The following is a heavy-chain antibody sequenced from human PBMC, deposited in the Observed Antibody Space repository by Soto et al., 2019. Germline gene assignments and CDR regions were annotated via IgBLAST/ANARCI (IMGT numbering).Heavy chain of an antibody. CDR3: ARDSAGYCSGGSCFNYFDY. CDR1: GGTFSSYA. Sequence: ASVKVSCKASGGTFSSYAISWVRQAPGQGLEWMGGIIPIFGTANYAQKFQGRVTITADESTSTAYMELSSLRSEDTAVYYCARDSAGYCSGGSCFNYFDYWGQGTLVTVS. CDR2: IIPIFGTA. V-gene: IGHV1-69*13. D-gene: IGHD2-15*01. J-gene: IGHJ4*02.